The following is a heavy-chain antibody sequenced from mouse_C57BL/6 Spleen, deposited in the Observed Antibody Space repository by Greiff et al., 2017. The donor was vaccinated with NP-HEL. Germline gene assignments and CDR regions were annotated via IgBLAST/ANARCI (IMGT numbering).Heavy chain of an antibody. CDR2: IDPETGGT. J-gene: IGHJ4*01. V-gene: IGHV1-15*01. CDR3: TRGGDYYYGGSSYAMDY. Sequence: VQLQQSGAELVRPGASVTLSCKASGYTFTDYEMHWVKQTPVHGLEWIGAIDPETGGTAYNQKFKGKAILTADKSSSTAYMELRSLTSEDSAVYYWTRGGDYYYGGSSYAMDYWGQGTSVTVSS. D-gene: IGHD1-1*01. CDR1: GYTFTDYE.